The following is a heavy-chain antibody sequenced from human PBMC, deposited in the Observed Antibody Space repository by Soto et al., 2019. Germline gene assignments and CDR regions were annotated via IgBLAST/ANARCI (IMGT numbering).Heavy chain of an antibody. CDR1: GFTFSSYS. Sequence: GGSLRLSCAASGFTFSSYSMNWVRQAPGKGLEWVSYISSSSSTIYYADSVKGRFTISRDNAKNSLYLQMNSLRDEDTAVYYCVRGTYYYDSSGLPYFDYWGQGTLVTVSS. CDR2: ISSSSSTI. J-gene: IGHJ4*02. CDR3: VRGTYYYDSSGLPYFDY. V-gene: IGHV3-48*02. D-gene: IGHD3-22*01.